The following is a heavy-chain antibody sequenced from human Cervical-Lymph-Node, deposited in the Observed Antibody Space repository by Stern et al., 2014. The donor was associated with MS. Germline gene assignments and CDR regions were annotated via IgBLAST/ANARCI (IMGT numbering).Heavy chain of an antibody. V-gene: IGHV3-30*18. Sequence: VQLEESWGGVVQPGRSLRLSCAASGFTFSLYDMHWVRQAPGKRLEWVAAIPYDGDNTFYTEPVKGRFTISRDSSKSTLYLQLNSLRPEDTAIYYCAKDPRIYDSSGYLDAWGQGTLVTVSS. CDR1: GFTFSLYD. CDR2: IPYDGDNT. CDR3: AKDPRIYDSSGYLDA. J-gene: IGHJ5*02. D-gene: IGHD3-22*01.